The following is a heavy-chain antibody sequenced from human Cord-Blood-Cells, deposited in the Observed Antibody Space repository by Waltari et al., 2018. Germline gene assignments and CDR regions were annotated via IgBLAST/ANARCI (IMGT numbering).Heavy chain of an antibody. CDR2: INHSGST. CDR1: GGSFSGYY. J-gene: IGHJ5*02. V-gene: IGHV4-34*01. D-gene: IGHD3-10*01. CDR3: AREGLITMVRGVIPNWFDP. Sequence: GAGLLKPSETLSLTCAVYGGSFSGYYWSWIRQPPGKGLEWIGEINHSGSTNYNPSLKSRVTISVDTSKNQFSLKLSSVTAADTAVYYCAREGLITMVRGVIPNWFDPWGQGTLVTVSS.